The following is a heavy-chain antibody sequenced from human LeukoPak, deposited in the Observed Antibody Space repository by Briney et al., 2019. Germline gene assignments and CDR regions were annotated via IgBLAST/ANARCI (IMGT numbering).Heavy chain of an antibody. Sequence: GGSLRLSCAASGFTFSSYGMHWVRQAPGKGLEWAAFIRYDGSNKYYADSVKGRFTISRDNSKNTLYLQMNSLRAEDTAVYYCAKDTITYSGSYCYFDYWGQGTLVTVSS. CDR1: GFTFSSYG. J-gene: IGHJ4*02. D-gene: IGHD1-26*01. V-gene: IGHV3-30*02. CDR3: AKDTITYSGSYCYFDY. CDR2: IRYDGSNK.